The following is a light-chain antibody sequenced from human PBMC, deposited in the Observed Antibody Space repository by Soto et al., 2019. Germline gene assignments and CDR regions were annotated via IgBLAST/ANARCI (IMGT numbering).Light chain of an antibody. CDR2: GVS. CDR3: QQYGSSPLIT. J-gene: IGKJ5*01. V-gene: IGKV3-20*01. Sequence: PGQRATLSCRASQRLSASDIAWYQQKPGQAPKFLIYGVSSRATGIPDRFSGSGSGTDFTLTISRLEPEDFAVYHCQQYGSSPLITFGQGTRLEIK. CDR1: QRLSASD.